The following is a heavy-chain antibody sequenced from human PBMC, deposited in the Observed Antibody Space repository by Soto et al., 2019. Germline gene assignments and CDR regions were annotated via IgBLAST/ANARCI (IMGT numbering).Heavy chain of an antibody. CDR2: ITGPGSST. CDR3: AKDKMEQWLVGGYFDS. CDR1: GFTFSSCA. Sequence: EVQLLESGGGLVQPGGSLRLSCAASGFTFSSCAMSWVRQAPGKGLQWVSVITGPGSSTYYADSVKGRFTISRDNSKNTLYLQMNSLRAEDTAVYYCAKDKMEQWLVGGYFDSWGQGPLVTVSS. V-gene: IGHV3-23*01. J-gene: IGHJ4*02. D-gene: IGHD6-19*01.